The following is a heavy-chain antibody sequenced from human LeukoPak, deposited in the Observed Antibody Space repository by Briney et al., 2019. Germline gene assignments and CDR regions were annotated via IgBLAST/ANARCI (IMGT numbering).Heavy chain of an antibody. Sequence: GGSLRLSCAVSGFTFSSYWMHWVRQAPGKGLEWVSSISGSNSYIFYADSVKGRFTVSRDNAKDSLYLQMNSLRAEDTAVYYCARALTTLTYEGYWGQGTLVTVSS. V-gene: IGHV3-21*01. CDR3: ARALTTLTYEGY. CDR2: ISGSNSYI. CDR1: GFTFSSYW. D-gene: IGHD1-1*01. J-gene: IGHJ4*02.